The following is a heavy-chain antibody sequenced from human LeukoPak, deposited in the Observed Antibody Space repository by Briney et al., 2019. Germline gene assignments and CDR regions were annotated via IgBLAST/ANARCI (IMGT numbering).Heavy chain of an antibody. J-gene: IGHJ4*02. CDR3: ARPKYSSSLAFDY. D-gene: IGHD6-6*01. CDR1: GYNYMNNW. V-gene: IGHV5-51*01. CDR2: IFPPYSET. Sequence: GESLKISCQGSGYNYMNNWIGWVRQMPGKGLEWMGIIFPPYSETRLSPSFQGQVTISADKSINTAYLQWSSLKASDTAIYYCARPKYSSSLAFDYWGQGTPVTVSS.